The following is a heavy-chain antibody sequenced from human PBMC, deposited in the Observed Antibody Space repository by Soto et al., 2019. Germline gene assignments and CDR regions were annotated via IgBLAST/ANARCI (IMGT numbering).Heavy chain of an antibody. CDR2: MDYNGNS. Sequence: ETLSLTCTVSGGSISSSNYYWGWIRQPPGEGLEWIGSMDYNGNSYQNPSLKGRVTLSVDTSNSQFSLKLRSVTAADTAVYFCVRSPFGYYDTSGYPLTDSWGHGTLVTVSS. V-gene: IGHV4-39*01. CDR3: VRSPFGYYDTSGYPLTDS. D-gene: IGHD3-22*01. CDR1: GGSISSSNYY. J-gene: IGHJ4*01.